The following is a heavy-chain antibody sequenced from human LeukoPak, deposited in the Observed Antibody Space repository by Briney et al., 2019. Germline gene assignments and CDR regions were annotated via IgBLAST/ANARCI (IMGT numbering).Heavy chain of an antibody. Sequence: SGGSLRLSCAASGFTFSSYGMHWVRQAPGKGLEWVAFIRYDGSNKYYADSVKGRFTISRDNSKNTLYLQMNSLRAEDTAVYYCAKERGRAAHAFDIWGQGTMVTVSS. V-gene: IGHV3-30*02. CDR3: AKERGRAAHAFDI. D-gene: IGHD6-13*01. CDR2: IRYDGSNK. CDR1: GFTFSSYG. J-gene: IGHJ3*02.